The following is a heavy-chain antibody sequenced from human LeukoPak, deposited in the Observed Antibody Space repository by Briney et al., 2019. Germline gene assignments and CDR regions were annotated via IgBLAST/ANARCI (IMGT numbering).Heavy chain of an antibody. CDR3: ARAPYSNYRTKVFSRDVYYYYGMDV. CDR2: VYYGGST. V-gene: IGHV4-59*12. Sequence: SETLSLTCAVSGASINDFYWTWIRQPPGKGLEWIGYVYYGGSTNYNPSLTSRVSMSVDTSKNQFSLKLSSVTAADTAVYYCARAPYSNYRTKVFSRDVYYYYGMDVWGQGTTVTVSS. D-gene: IGHD4-11*01. CDR1: GASINDFY. J-gene: IGHJ6*02.